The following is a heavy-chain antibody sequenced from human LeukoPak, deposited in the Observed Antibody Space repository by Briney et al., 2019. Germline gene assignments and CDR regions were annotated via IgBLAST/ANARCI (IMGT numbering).Heavy chain of an antibody. J-gene: IGHJ6*02. CDR3: AKFSPDYVGYYYGMDV. V-gene: IGHV3-23*01. CDR1: GFTFSSYA. CDR2: ISGSGGST. Sequence: GGSLRLSCAASGFTFSSYAMSWVRQAPGKGLEWVSAISGSGGSTYYADSVKGRFTISGDNSKNTLYLQMNSLRAEDTAVYYCAKFSPDYVGYYYGMDVWGQGTTVTVSS. D-gene: IGHD4-23*01.